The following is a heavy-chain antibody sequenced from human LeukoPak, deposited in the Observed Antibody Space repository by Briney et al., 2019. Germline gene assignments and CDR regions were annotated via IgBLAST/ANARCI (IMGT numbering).Heavy chain of an antibody. J-gene: IGHJ6*03. CDR1: GGPFSGYY. D-gene: IGHD2-15*01. CDR3: ARVDGGSSHYYYYYMDV. Sequence: SETLSLTCAVYGGPFSGYYWSWIRQPPGKGLEWIGEIYHSGSTNYNPSLKSRVTVSLDTSKNQFSLKLSSVTAADTAVYYCARVDGGSSHYYYYYMDVWGKGTTVTVSS. CDR2: IYHSGST. V-gene: IGHV4-34*01.